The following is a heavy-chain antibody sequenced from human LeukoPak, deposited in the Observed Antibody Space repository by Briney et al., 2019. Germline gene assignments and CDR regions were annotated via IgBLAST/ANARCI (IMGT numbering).Heavy chain of an antibody. J-gene: IGHJ4*02. V-gene: IGHV3-9*01. CDR1: GLTFHDYA. D-gene: IGHD5-24*01. CDR2: ISWNSGII. Sequence: PGGSLRLSCAASGLTFHDYAMHWVRQAPGKGLEWVSGISWNSGIIGYADSVKGRFTTSRDNAKNSLYLQMNSLRAEDTAVYYCARALGWLPENYWGQGTLVTVSS. CDR3: ARALGWLPENY.